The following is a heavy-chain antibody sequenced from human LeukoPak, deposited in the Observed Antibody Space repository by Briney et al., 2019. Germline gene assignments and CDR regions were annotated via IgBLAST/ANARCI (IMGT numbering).Heavy chain of an antibody. CDR2: IRGTGTTT. V-gene: IGHV3-23*01. CDR3: AKDRRVYGGSVVFDY. Sequence: GGSLRLSCAASGFTFSDHAMSWVRQAPGKGLEWVSAIRGTGTTTFYAASVKGRFTISRDNSKNTLYLQMNSLRAEDTAVYYCAKDRRVYGGSVVFDYWGQGTLVTVSS. J-gene: IGHJ4*02. D-gene: IGHD2-8*01. CDR1: GFTFSDHA.